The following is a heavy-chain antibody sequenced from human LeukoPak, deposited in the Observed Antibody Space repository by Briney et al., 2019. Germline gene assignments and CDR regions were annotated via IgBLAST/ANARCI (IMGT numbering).Heavy chain of an antibody. Sequence: PSETLSLTCTVSGGSISSYYWSWIRQPPGEGLEWIGYIYYSGSTNCNPSLKSRVTISVDTSKNQFSLKLSSVTAADTAVYYCASFSSSSSSYYYGMDVWGQGTTVTVSS. J-gene: IGHJ6*02. V-gene: IGHV4-59*01. D-gene: IGHD6-6*01. CDR3: ASFSSSSSSYYYGMDV. CDR2: IYYSGST. CDR1: GGSISSYY.